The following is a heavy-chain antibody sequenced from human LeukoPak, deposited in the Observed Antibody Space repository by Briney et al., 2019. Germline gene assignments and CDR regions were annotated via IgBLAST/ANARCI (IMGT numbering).Heavy chain of an antibody. J-gene: IGHJ6*02. V-gene: IGHV3-53*04. D-gene: IGHD6-6*01. CDR1: GFTVSSNY. CDR3: ARLIAAPYGMDV. CDR2: IYSGGST. Sequence: GGSLRLSCAASGFTVSSNYISWVRQAPGKGLEWVSIIYSGGSTDYADFVKGRFSISRHNSKNTLYLQMNSLRAEDTAVYYCARLIAAPYGMDVWGQGTTVTVSS.